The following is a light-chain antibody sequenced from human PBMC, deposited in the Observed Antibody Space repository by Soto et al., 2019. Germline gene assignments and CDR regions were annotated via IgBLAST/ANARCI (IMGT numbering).Light chain of an antibody. CDR3: QQRDGYPIT. CDR2: SAS. CDR1: QGISDR. J-gene: IGKJ5*01. Sequence: IQLTQSPSFLSASVGDRVTITCRASQGISDRLAWYQQRPGKAPNLLIHSASSLQSGVPLRFSGSGSGTEFTLTISSLQPADFATYYCQQRDGYPITFGQGTRLEMK. V-gene: IGKV1-9*01.